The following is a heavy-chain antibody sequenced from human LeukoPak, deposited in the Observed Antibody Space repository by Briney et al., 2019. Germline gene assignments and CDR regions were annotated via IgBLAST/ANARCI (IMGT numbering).Heavy chain of an antibody. J-gene: IGHJ3*02. V-gene: IGHV1-18*01. CDR2: ISAYNGNT. CDR3: ARPRVVGYSSGWDRGAFDI. D-gene: IGHD6-19*01. CDR1: GYTFTSYG. Sequence: ASVKVSCKASGYTFTSYGISWVRQAPGQGLEWMGWISAYNGNTNYAQKLQGRVTMTTDTSTSTAYMELRSLRSDDTAVYYCARPRVVGYSSGWDRGAFDIWGQGTMVTVSS.